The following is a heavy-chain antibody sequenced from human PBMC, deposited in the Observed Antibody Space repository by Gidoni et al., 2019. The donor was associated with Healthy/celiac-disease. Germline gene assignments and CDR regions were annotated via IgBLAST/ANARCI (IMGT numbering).Heavy chain of an antibody. CDR1: GGSVRSGSYY. D-gene: IGHD2-15*01. V-gene: IGHV4-61*01. CDR2: IYYSGST. J-gene: IGHJ6*02. CDR3: ARDLVVAATPREGVYYYYGMDV. Sequence: QVQLQESGPGLVKPSETLSLTCTVSGGSVRSGSYYWRWIRQPPGKGLEWIGYIYYSGSTNYNPSLKSRVTISVDTSKNQFSLKLSSVTAADTAVYYCARDLVVAATPREGVYYYYGMDVWGQGTTVTVSS.